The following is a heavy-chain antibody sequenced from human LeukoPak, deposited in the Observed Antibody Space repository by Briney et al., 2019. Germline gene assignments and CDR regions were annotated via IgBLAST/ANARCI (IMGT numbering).Heavy chain of an antibody. CDR1: GGTFSKYT. J-gene: IGHJ5*02. CDR3: ARLWTGYSSGWYAASRLRFDP. CDR2: ITPLFGTA. D-gene: IGHD6-19*01. Sequence: ASVKVSCKASGGTFSKYTISWVRQRPGQGLEWMGGITPLFGTANYAQKSQGRVTITADESASTAYMELSSLRSEDTAVYYCARLWTGYSSGWYAASRLRFDPWGQGTLVTVSS. V-gene: IGHV1-69*01.